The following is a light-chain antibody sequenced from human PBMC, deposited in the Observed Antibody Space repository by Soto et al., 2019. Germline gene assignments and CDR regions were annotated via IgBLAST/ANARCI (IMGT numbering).Light chain of an antibody. CDR1: QSVGSL. CDR2: DAS. Sequence: EIVLTQSPGTLSLSPGERAILSCRASQSVGSLLAWYQHNPGQSPRLLIFDASYRAAGIPVRFRGSGSGTDFTLTIDSLEPEDCAGYYCQQRTNWLWTFGPGTNVKIK. J-gene: IGKJ1*01. CDR3: QQRTNWLWT. V-gene: IGKV3-11*01.